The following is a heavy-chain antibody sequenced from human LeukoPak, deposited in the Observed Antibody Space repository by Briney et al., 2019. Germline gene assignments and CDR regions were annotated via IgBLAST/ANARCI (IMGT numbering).Heavy chain of an antibody. CDR3: ARERQGLRFLEWSGRDYYYYMDV. CDR2: IYYSGST. Sequence: SQTLSLTCTVSDGSIRSGGYYWSWIRQTPGKGLEWIGYIYYSGSTNYNPSLKSRVTISVDTSKNQFSLKLSSVTAADTAVYYCARERQGLRFLEWSGRDYYYYMDVWGKGTTVTVSS. CDR1: DGSIRSGGYY. V-gene: IGHV4-61*08. D-gene: IGHD3-3*01. J-gene: IGHJ6*03.